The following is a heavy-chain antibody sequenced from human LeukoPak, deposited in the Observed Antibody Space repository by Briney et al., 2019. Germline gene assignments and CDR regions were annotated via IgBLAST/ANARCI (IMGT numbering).Heavy chain of an antibody. CDR3: ARAGFGGYCSSTSCYPFDY. CDR2: IIPIFGTA. V-gene: IGHV1-69*13. J-gene: IGHJ4*02. D-gene: IGHD2-2*01. Sequence: GASVKVSCKASGGTFSSYAISWVRQAPGHGLEWMGGIIPIFGTANYAQKFQGRVTITADESTSTAYMELSSLRSEDTAVYYCARAGFGGYCSSTSCYPFDYWGQGTLVTVSS. CDR1: GGTFSSYA.